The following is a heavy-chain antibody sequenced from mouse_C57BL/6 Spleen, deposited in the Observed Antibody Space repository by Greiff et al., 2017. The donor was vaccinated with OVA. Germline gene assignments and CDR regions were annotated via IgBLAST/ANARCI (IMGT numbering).Heavy chain of an antibody. J-gene: IGHJ3*01. D-gene: IGHD2-13*01. CDR2: IRSKSNNYAT. Sequence: EVKLVESGGGLVQPKGSLKLSCAASGFSFNTYAMNWVRQAPGKGLEWVARIRSKSNNYATYYADSVKDRFTISRDDSESMLYLQMNNLKTEDTAMYYCVRQGDHAWFAYWGQGTLVTVSA. CDR3: VRQGDHAWFAY. V-gene: IGHV10-1*01. CDR1: GFSFNTYA.